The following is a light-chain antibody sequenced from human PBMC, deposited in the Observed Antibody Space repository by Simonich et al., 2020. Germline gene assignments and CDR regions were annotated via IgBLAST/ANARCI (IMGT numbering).Light chain of an antibody. Sequence: QSALTQPASVSGSPGQSITISCTGTSSDVGGNNYVSWYQQHTGKAPKLMIYEGSKRPSGGSNRFSGSKSGNTASLTISGLQAEDEADYYCCSYAGSSTFVVFGGGTKLTVL. J-gene: IGLJ2*01. CDR1: SSDVGGNNY. CDR2: EGS. CDR3: CSYAGSSTFVV. V-gene: IGLV2-23*03.